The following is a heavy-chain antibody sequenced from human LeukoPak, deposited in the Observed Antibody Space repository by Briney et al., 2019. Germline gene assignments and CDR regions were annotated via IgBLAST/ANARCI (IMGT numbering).Heavy chain of an antibody. Sequence: GGSLRLSCAASGFAFSSYSVDWVRQAPGKGLEWVSPITPTSTYMHYADSVKGRFTISRDNAKNSLYLQMNSLTAEDTAVYFCARGVVPAAFDYWGQGTLVTVSS. D-gene: IGHD2-2*01. CDR2: ITPTSTYM. V-gene: IGHV3-21*01. CDR1: GFAFSSYS. J-gene: IGHJ4*02. CDR3: ARGVVPAAFDY.